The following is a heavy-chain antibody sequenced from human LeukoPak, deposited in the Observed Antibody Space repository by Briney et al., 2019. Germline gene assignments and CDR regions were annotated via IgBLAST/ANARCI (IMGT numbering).Heavy chain of an antibody. CDR1: GFTFSSYS. J-gene: IGHJ4*02. CDR2: ISSSSSYI. Sequence: GGSLRLSCAASGFTFSSYSMNWVRQTPGKGLEWVSSISSSSSYIYYADSVKGRFTISRDNAKNSLYLQMNSLRAEDTAVYYCARDYGGSSPFDYWGQGTLVTVSS. CDR3: ARDYGGSSPFDY. V-gene: IGHV3-21*01. D-gene: IGHD4-23*01.